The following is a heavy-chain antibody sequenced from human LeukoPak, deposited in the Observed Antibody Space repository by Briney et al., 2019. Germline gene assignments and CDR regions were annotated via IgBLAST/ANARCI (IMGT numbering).Heavy chain of an antibody. Sequence: SETLSLTCAVYGGSFSGYYWSWIRQPPGKGLEWIGEINHSGSTNYNPSLKSRVTISVDTSKNQFSLKLSSVTAADTAVYYCARDRGYCSSTSCPGVDVWGKGTTVTGSS. J-gene: IGHJ6*04. V-gene: IGHV4-34*01. D-gene: IGHD2-2*01. CDR3: ARDRGYCSSTSCPGVDV. CDR2: INHSGST. CDR1: GGSFSGYY.